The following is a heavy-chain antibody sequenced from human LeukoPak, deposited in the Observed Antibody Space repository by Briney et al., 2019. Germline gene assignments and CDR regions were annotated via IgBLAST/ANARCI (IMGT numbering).Heavy chain of an antibody. D-gene: IGHD6-6*01. CDR1: GGSFSGYY. J-gene: IGHJ4*02. CDR2: IYHSGST. CDR3: ARARRYFDY. Sequence: SETLSLTCAVYGGSFSGYYWSWIRQPPGKGLEWIGEIYHSGSTNYNPSLKSRVTISVDKSKNQFSLKLSSVTAADTAVYYCARARRYFDYWGQGTLVTVSS. V-gene: IGHV4-34*01.